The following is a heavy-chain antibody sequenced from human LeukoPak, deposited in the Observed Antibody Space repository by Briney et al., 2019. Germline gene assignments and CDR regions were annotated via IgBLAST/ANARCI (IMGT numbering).Heavy chain of an antibody. CDR2: IKPDESET. Sequence: PGRSLRLSCAASGFTFNTYWMTWVRQAPGKGLEWVANIKPDESETYYVDTVKGRFTISRDNAKNLLYLQMNSLRGEDTAVYYCGGFGYEAAVDLWGQGTLVTVSS. J-gene: IGHJ4*02. CDR3: GGFGYEAAVDL. V-gene: IGHV3-7*01. D-gene: IGHD6-13*01. CDR1: GFTFNTYW.